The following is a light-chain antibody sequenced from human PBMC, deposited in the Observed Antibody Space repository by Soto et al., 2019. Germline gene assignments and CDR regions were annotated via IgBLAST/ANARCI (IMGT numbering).Light chain of an antibody. V-gene: IGKV1-16*02. CDR3: QQYNSFPLT. Sequence: DIQMTQSPTSLSASVGDTVTITCRASQGTTNHLAWIQQKPGKAPKSLIFAASSFQSGVPSKFSGRGSGTEFTLTISSLQPEDFATYYCQQYNSFPLTFGQGTRLEIK. J-gene: IGKJ5*01. CDR1: QGTTNH. CDR2: AAS.